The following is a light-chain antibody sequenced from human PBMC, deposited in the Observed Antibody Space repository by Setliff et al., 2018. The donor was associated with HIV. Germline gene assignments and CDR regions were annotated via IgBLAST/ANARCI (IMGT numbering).Light chain of an antibody. CDR3: SSYTSSSTLYV. Sequence: QSVLTRPASVSGSPGQSITISCTGTSSDVGGYNYVSWYQQHPGKAPKLMIYDVSDRPSGVSNRFSGAKSGNTASLTISGLQAEDEADYYCSSYTSSSTLYVFGTGTRSPS. V-gene: IGLV2-14*03. J-gene: IGLJ1*01. CDR2: DVS. CDR1: SSDVGGYNY.